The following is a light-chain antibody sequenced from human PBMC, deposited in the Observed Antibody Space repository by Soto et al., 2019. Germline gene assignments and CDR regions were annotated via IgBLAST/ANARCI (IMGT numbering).Light chain of an antibody. J-gene: IGKJ1*01. CDR3: QKYNSAGT. CDR1: QGISNY. V-gene: IGKV1-27*01. Sequence: IQMTHSPSSLSASVLYRVSITFRASQGISNYLAWYQQKPGKVPKLLIYAASTLQSGVPSRFSGSGSGTDFTLTISSLQPEDVATYYCQKYNSAGTFGQGTKVDIK. CDR2: AAS.